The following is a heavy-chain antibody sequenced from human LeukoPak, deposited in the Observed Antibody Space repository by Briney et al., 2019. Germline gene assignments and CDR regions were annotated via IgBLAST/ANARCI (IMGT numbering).Heavy chain of an antibody. V-gene: IGHV4-34*01. D-gene: IGHD2-2*01. CDR1: GGSFSGYY. Sequence: SETLSLTCAVYGGSFSGYYWSWIRQPPGKGLEWIGEINHSGSTNYNPSLKSRVTISVDTSKNQFSLKLSSVTAADTAVYYCERGGHCSSTSCPWFDPWGQGTLVTVSS. CDR3: ERGGHCSSTSCPWFDP. CDR2: INHSGST. J-gene: IGHJ5*02.